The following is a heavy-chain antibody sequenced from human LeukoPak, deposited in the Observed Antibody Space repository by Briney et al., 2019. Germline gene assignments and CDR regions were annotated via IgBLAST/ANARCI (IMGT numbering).Heavy chain of an antibody. CDR1: GGSISSGGYY. J-gene: IGHJ3*02. CDR3: ARNYYDSSGYFDAFDI. V-gene: IGHV4-31*03. CDR2: IYYSGST. Sequence: SQTLSLTCTVSGGSISSGGYYWSWIRQHPGKGLEWIGYIYYSGSTYYNPSLESRVTISVDTSKNQFSLKLSSVTAADTAVYYCARNYYDSSGYFDAFDIWGQGTMVTVSS. D-gene: IGHD3-22*01.